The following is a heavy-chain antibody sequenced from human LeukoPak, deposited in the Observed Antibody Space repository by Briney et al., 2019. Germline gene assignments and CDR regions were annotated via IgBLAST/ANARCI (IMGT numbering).Heavy chain of an antibody. V-gene: IGHV4-59*01. J-gene: IGHJ4*02. CDR2: IYYSGST. D-gene: IGHD1-1*01. CDR1: GGSISSYY. Sequence: SETLSLTCTVSGGSISSYYWSWIRQPPGKGLEWIGYIYYSGSTNYNPSLKSRVTISIDTSKNQFSLKLSSVTAADTAVYYCAREKGNWNDSGFDYWGQGTLVIVSS. CDR3: AREKGNWNDSGFDY.